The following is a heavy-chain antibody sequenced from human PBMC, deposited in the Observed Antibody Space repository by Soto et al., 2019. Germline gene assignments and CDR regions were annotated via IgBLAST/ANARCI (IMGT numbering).Heavy chain of an antibody. Sequence: GESLKISCKGSGYSFNNYWIAWVRQMPGKSLEWMGIIYPDDSDTRYSPSFQGQVTISADKSISTAYLQWSSLKASDTAMYYCARYLGYCSSTSCYVSKQGYYYYGMDVWGQGTTVTVSS. V-gene: IGHV5-51*01. J-gene: IGHJ6*02. CDR1: GYSFNNYW. CDR3: ARYLGYCSSTSCYVSKQGYYYYGMDV. CDR2: IYPDDSDT. D-gene: IGHD2-2*01.